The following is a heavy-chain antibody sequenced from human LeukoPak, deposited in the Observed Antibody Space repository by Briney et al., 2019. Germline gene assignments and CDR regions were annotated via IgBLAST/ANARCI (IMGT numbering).Heavy chain of an antibody. CDR1: GYSFTSYW. CDR2: IYPADSNT. V-gene: IGHV5-51*01. J-gene: IGHJ4*02. CDR3: ARHFYCSGGSCYLDY. D-gene: IGHD2-15*01. Sequence: GESLKISCKGSGYSFTSYWIGWVRHMPGKRLEWMGIIYPADSNTRYSPSFQGQVTISADKSINTAYLQWSSLKASDTATYYCARHFYCSGGSCYLDYWGQGTLVTVSS.